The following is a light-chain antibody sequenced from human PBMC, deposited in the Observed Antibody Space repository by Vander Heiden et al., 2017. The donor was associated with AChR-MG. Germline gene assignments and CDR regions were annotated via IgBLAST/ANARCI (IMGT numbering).Light chain of an antibody. V-gene: IGLV1-44*01. Sequence: QSVLTQPPSASGTPGQSVTISCSGSSSNIGSNNVNWYQQLPGTAPKLLIYSNNQRPSGVPDRFSGSKSGTSASLAISGLQSEDEADYYCAAWDDSLKGGVFGGGTKLTVL. CDR1: SSNIGSNN. CDR3: AAWDDSLKGGV. CDR2: SNN. J-gene: IGLJ3*02.